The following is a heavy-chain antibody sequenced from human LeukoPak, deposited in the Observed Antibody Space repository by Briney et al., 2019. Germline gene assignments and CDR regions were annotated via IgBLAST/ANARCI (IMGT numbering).Heavy chain of an antibody. J-gene: IGHJ4*02. CDR1: GYSFTSYW. CDR3: ARQRSSSTRFVDY. Sequence: GESLKISCKGSGYSFTSYWIGWVRQMPGKGLEWMGIIYPGDSDTRYSPSFQGQVTISADKSISTAYLQWSSLKASGTAMYYCARQRSSSTRFVDYWGQGTLVTVSS. CDR2: IYPGDSDT. V-gene: IGHV5-51*01. D-gene: IGHD6-6*01.